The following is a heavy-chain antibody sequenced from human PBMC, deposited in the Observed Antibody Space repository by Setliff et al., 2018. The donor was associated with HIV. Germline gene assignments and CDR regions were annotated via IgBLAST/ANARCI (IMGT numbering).Heavy chain of an antibody. Sequence: SETLSLTCAVYGGSFNDYYWSWIRQPPGKGLEWIGWIYYSGSTYYNPSLKSRVTISVDTSKNQFSLKLSSVTAADTAVYYCARDLVAAFDIWGQGTMVTVSS. V-gene: IGHV4-34*09. CDR2: IYYSGST. CDR3: ARDLVAAFDI. CDR1: GGSFNDYY. J-gene: IGHJ3*02. D-gene: IGHD2-8*02.